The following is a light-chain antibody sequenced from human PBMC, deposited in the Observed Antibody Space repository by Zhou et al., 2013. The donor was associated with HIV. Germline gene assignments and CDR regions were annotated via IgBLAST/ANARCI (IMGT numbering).Light chain of an antibody. CDR3: QQADT. J-gene: IGKJ4*01. CDR1: QSVSSN. CDR2: GAS. Sequence: EIVMTQSPATLSVSPGERATLSCRASQSVSSNLAWYQQKPGQAPRLLIYGASTRATGIPARFSGSGSGTEFTLTISRLEPEDFAVYYCQQADTFGGGTKVEIK. V-gene: IGKV3-15*01.